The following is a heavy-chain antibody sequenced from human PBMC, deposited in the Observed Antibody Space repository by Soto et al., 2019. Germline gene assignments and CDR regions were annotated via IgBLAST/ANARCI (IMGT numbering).Heavy chain of an antibody. CDR2: IYHSGST. J-gene: IGHJ4*02. V-gene: IGHV4-30-2*01. D-gene: IGHD1-26*01. CDR3: ARESGGLFGAFDY. CDR1: GGSISSGCYS. Sequence: PSETLSLTCTVSGGSISSGCYSWSWIRQPPGKGLEWIGYIYHSGSTYYNPSLKSRVTISVDRSKNQFSLKLSSVTAADTAVYYCARESGGLFGAFDYWGRGILVTVSS.